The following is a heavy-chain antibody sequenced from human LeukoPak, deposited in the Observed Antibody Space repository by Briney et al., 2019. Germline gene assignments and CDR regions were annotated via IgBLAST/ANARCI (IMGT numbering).Heavy chain of an antibody. D-gene: IGHD3-22*01. CDR1: GGSISSSSYY. J-gene: IGHJ4*02. CDR3: ARGYDSSGYYYAYYFDY. V-gene: IGHV4-39*01. Sequence: SETLSLTCTVSGGSISSSSYYWGWIRQPPGKGLEWIGSIYYSGSTYYNPSLKSRVTISADTSKNQFSLKLSSVTAADTAVYYCARGYDSSGYYYAYYFDYWGQGTLVTVSS. CDR2: IYYSGST.